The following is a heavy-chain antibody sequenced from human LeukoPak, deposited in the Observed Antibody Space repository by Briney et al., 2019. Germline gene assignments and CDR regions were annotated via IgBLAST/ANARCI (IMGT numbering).Heavy chain of an antibody. Sequence: ASVKVSCKASGYTFTGYYMHWVRQAPGQGLEWMGWINPNSGGTNYAQKFQGRVTMTRDTSISTAYMELSRLRSDDTAVYYCAASSTSQTYYYYGMDVWGQGTTVTVSS. CDR2: INPNSGGT. CDR1: GYTFTGYY. J-gene: IGHJ6*02. V-gene: IGHV1-2*02. D-gene: IGHD2-2*01. CDR3: AASSTSQTYYYYGMDV.